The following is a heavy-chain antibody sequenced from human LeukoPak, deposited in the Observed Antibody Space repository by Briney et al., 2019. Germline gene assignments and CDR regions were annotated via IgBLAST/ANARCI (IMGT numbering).Heavy chain of an antibody. V-gene: IGHV3-66*02. CDR3: AREAGIAARPSRWFDP. J-gene: IGHJ5*02. D-gene: IGHD6-6*01. CDR1: GFTVSSNY. Sequence: PGGSLRLSCAASGFTVSSNYMSWVRQAPGKGLESVSVIYSGGSTYYADSVKGRFTISRDNSKNTLYLQMNSLRAEDTAVYYCAREAGIAARPSRWFDPWGQGTLVTVSS. CDR2: IYSGGST.